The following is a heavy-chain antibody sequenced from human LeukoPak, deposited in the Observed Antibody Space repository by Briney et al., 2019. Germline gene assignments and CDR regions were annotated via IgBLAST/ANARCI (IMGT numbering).Heavy chain of an antibody. D-gene: IGHD3-16*01. CDR2: IKSKTDGGAI. V-gene: IGHV3-15*01. CDR3: STYYDYDWGRYMDV. J-gene: IGHJ6*03. CDR1: GFTFRNAW. Sequence: GGSLRLSCAASGFTFRNAWMRWVRQAPGKGLEWVGRIKSKTDGGAIDYAAHVQVRFTISRDDSKNTLYLQMNSLKTEDTAMYYCSTYYDYDWGRYMDVWGKGTTVTISS.